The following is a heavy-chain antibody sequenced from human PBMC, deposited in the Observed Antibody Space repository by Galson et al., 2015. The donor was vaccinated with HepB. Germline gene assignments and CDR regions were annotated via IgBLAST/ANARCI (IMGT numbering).Heavy chain of an antibody. D-gene: IGHD3-16*01. V-gene: IGHV3-66*01. J-gene: IGHJ6*02. CDR3: ARDQGFGVRYYYYYGMDV. CDR1: GFTVSSNY. CDR2: IYSGGST. Sequence: SLRLSCAASGFTVSSNYMSWVRQAPGKGLEWVSVIYSGGSTYYADSVKGRFTISRDNSKNTLYLQMNSLRAEDTAVYYCARDQGFGVRYYYYYGMDVWGQGTTVTVSS.